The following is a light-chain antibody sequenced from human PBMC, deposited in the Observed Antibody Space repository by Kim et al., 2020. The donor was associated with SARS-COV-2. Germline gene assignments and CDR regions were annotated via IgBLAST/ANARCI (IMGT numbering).Light chain of an antibody. CDR2: KDR. J-gene: IGLJ3*02. CDR1: ALPKQY. V-gene: IGLV3-25*03. CDR3: QSADSSGTYKGV. Sequence: PGQTARITCAGEALPKQYAYWYQQKPGQAPVLVIYKDRERPSGIPERFSGSSSGTTVTLTISGVQAEDEADYYCQSADSSGTYKGVFGGGTQLTVL.